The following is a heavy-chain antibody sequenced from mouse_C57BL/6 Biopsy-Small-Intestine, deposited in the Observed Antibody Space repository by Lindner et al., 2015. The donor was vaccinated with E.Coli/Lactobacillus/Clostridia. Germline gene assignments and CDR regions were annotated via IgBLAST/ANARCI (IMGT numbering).Heavy chain of an antibody. CDR2: IYPGDGDT. CDR3: ARSEKQNYYYAMDY. CDR1: GYAFSNSW. J-gene: IGHJ4*01. V-gene: IGHV1-82*01. Sequence: VQLQESGPELVKPGASVKISCKASGYAFSNSWMNWVKQRPGKGLEWIGWIYPGDGDTDYNGKFKGKATLTADKSSSTAYMQLSSLTSEDSAVYFCARSEKQNYYYAMDYRGQGTSVTVSS.